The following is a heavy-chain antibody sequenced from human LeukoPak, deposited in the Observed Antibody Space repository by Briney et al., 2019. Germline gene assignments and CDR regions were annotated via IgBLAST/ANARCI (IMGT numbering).Heavy chain of an antibody. CDR2: IYHSGST. V-gene: IGHV4-38-2*02. Sequence: SETLSLTCTVSGYSISSGYYWGWIRQPPGKGLEWIGSIYHSGSTYYNPSLKSRVTISVDTSKNQFSLKLSSVTAADTAVYYCVMSSSSVFDYWGQGTLVTVSS. CDR3: VMSSSSVFDY. J-gene: IGHJ4*02. CDR1: GYSISSGYY. D-gene: IGHD6-13*01.